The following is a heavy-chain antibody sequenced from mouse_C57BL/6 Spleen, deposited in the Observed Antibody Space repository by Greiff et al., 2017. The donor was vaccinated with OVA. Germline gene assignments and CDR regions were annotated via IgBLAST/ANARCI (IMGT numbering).Heavy chain of an antibody. J-gene: IGHJ2*01. CDR3: ARSFDY. Sequence: EVQLQQSGPGLVKPSQSLSLTCSVTGYSITSGYYWNWIRQFPGNKLEWMGYISYDGSNNYNPSLKNRISITRDTSKNQFFLKLNSVTTEDTATYYCARSFDYWGQGTTLTVSS. CDR2: ISYDGSN. CDR1: GYSITSGYY. V-gene: IGHV3-6*01.